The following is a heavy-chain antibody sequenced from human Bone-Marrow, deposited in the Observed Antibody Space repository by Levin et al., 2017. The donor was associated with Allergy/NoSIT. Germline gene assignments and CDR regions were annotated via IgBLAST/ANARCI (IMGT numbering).Heavy chain of an antibody. D-gene: IGHD3-22*01. J-gene: IGHJ3*02. CDR3: ARDPDYYDRAFDI. CDR1: GYTFTDYY. CDR2: INPNSGGT. V-gene: IGHV1-2*02. Sequence: ASVKVSCKASGYTFTDYYMNWVRQAPGQGLEWMGWINPNSGGTNYAQKLQGRVTMTRDTSISTAYMELSGLRSDDTGVYYCARDPDYYDRAFDIWGQGTMVTVSS.